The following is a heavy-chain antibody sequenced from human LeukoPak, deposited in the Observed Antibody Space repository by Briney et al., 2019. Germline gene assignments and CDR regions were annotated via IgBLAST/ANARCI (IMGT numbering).Heavy chain of an antibody. J-gene: IGHJ6*03. CDR2: IFYSGNT. D-gene: IGHD6-13*01. CDR3: ARVYSSSWYSYYYYYMDV. CDR1: GGSINSSSYY. Sequence: SETLSLTCTVSGGSINSSSYYWGWIRQPPGKGLEWIGSIFYSGNTYDNPSLKSRVTISVDTSKNQFSLKLSSVTAADTAVYYCARVYSSSWYSYYYYYMDVWGKGTTVTVSS. V-gene: IGHV4-39*07.